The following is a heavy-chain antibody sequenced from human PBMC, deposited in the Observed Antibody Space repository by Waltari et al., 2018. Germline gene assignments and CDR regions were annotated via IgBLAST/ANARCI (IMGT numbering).Heavy chain of an antibody. V-gene: IGHV1-18*01. CDR3: ARVVTGVHEVNDN. Sequence: QVRLTQSGSDVKEPGASVKVSCTASGSKFSAYGISWVRQAPGQGLEWMGWIYVYNENTRFAEKFEDRVTLTTDKVTETVYMDLTDLRPDDTAVYYCARVVTGVHEVNDNWGQGTLVIVS. CDR1: GSKFSAYG. D-gene: IGHD3-16*02. CDR2: IYVYNENT. J-gene: IGHJ4*02.